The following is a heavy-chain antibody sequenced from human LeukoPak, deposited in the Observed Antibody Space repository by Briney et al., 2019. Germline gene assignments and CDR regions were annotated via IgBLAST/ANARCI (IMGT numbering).Heavy chain of an antibody. D-gene: IGHD5-18*01. CDR2: TNLHGTTV. V-gene: IGHV3-74*01. Sequence: GGSLRLSCAVSGLSFSNYWMHWVRQAPGKGLVWVARTNLHGTTVDYADSVKGRFAISRDNAKNTLFLQMNSLRAEDTAVYYCASGYTYVRLGDHWGQGTLVTVSS. CDR3: ASGYTYVRLGDH. CDR1: GLSFSNYW. J-gene: IGHJ4*02.